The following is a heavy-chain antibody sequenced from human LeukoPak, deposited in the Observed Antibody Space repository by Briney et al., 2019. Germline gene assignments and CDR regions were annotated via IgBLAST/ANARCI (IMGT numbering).Heavy chain of an antibody. CDR1: GFTFSSYG. CDR2: ISGSGGST. J-gene: IGHJ4*02. V-gene: IGHV3-23*01. CDR3: AKVSRYSGYDLFDY. D-gene: IGHD5-12*01. Sequence: GGSLRLSCAASGFTFSSYGMSWVRQAPGKGLEWVSAISGSGGSTYYADSVKGRFTISRDNSKNTLYLQMNGLRAEDTAVYYCAKVSRYSGYDLFDYWGQGTLVTVSS.